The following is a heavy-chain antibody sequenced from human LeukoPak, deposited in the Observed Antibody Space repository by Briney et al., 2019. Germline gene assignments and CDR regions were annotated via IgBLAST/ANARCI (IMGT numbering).Heavy chain of an antibody. J-gene: IGHJ4*02. CDR2: IYYTGYT. CDR3: ATLHDTAYYYVS. Sequence: PSETLSLTCTVSGGSISSGGYYWTWIRQHPGKGLEGVGYIYYTGYTYYNPSLKSRVAISADTSKNQFSLKLSSVTVADTALYYCATLHDTAYYYVSWGQGALVSVSS. V-gene: IGHV4-31*03. CDR1: GGSISSGGYY. D-gene: IGHD3-22*01.